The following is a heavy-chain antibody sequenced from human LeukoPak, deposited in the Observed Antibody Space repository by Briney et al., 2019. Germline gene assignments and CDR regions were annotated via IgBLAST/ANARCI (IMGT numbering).Heavy chain of an antibody. CDR3: ARGYGDYPNWFDP. J-gene: IGHJ5*02. V-gene: IGHV1-69*13. CDR2: IIPIFGTA. D-gene: IGHD4-17*01. CDR1: GGTFSSYA. Sequence: SVKVSCKASGGTFSSYAISWVRQAPGQGLEWMGGIIPIFGTANYAQKFQGRVTITADESTSTAYMELSSLRSEDTAVCYCARGYGDYPNWFDPWGQGTLVTVSS.